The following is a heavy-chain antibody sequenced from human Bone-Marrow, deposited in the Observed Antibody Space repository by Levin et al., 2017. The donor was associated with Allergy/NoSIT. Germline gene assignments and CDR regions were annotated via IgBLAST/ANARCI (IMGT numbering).Heavy chain of an antibody. CDR2: IWHSGNT. CDR1: GDSISSSGYS. CDR3: ARAFCTNAVCYRANYYFDY. V-gene: IGHV4-30-2*01. J-gene: IGHJ4*02. Sequence: PSETLSLTCAVSGDSISSSGYSWTWIRQTPGKGLEWIGYIWHSGNTYYNPSVESRVTISVDRSKNQFSLKLTSVTAADTAIYYCARAFCTNAVCYRANYYFDYWGQGTLVTVSS. D-gene: IGHD2-8*01.